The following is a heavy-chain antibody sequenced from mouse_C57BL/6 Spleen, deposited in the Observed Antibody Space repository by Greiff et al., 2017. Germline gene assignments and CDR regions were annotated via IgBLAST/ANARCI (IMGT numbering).Heavy chain of an antibody. V-gene: IGHV1-15*01. J-gene: IGHJ3*01. CDR3: TRSDYGNYGFAY. CDR2: IDPETGGT. D-gene: IGHD2-1*01. CDR1: GYTFTDYE. Sequence: QVQLKESGAELVRPGASVTLSCKASGYTFTDYEMHWVKQTPVHGLEWIGAIDPETGGTAYNQKFKGKAILTADKSSSTAYMELRSLTSEDSAVYYCTRSDYGNYGFAYWGQGTLVTVSA.